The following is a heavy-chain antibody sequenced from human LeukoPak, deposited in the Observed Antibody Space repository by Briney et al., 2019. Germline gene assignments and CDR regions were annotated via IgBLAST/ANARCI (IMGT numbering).Heavy chain of an antibody. Sequence: PGGSLRLSCAASGFTFSSYWMHWVRQAPGKGLVWVSRINSDGSSTSYADSVKGRFTISRDNAKNTLYLQMNSLRAEDTAVYYCASLSSGWHKEFDYWGQGTLVTVSS. D-gene: IGHD6-19*01. CDR2: INSDGSST. V-gene: IGHV3-74*01. CDR3: ASLSSGWHKEFDY. CDR1: GFTFSSYW. J-gene: IGHJ4*02.